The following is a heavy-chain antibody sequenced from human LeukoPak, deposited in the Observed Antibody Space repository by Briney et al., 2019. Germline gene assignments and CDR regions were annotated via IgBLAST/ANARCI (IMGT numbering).Heavy chain of an antibody. Sequence: SETLSLTCAVYGWSFSGYYWSWIRQPPGKGLEWIGEINHSGSTNYNPSLKSRVTISVDTAKNQFSLKLSSVTAADTAVYDCARLGYLNGTDYWGQGTLVTVSS. CDR2: INHSGST. J-gene: IGHJ4*02. CDR3: ARLGYLNGTDY. V-gene: IGHV4-34*01. D-gene: IGHD1-20*01. CDR1: GWSFSGYY.